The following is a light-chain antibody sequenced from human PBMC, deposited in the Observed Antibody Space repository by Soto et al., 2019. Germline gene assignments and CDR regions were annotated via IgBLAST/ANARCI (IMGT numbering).Light chain of an antibody. CDR3: AAWDDSLHGSYV. Sequence: QSVLTQPPSASGTPGQRVTISCSGSSSNVGRNTVNWYQQCPGTAPKLLIYRYNQRPSGVPDRFSASKSGTSASLDISGLQSEDEADYYCAAWDDSLHGSYVFGTGTKVTVL. J-gene: IGLJ1*01. CDR2: RYN. CDR1: SSNVGRNT. V-gene: IGLV1-44*01.